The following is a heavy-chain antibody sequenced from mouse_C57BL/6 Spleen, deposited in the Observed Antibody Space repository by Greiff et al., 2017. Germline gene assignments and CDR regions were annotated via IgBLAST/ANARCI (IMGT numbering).Heavy chain of an antibody. Sequence: EVKLVESGGDLVKPGGSLKLSCAASGFTFSSYGMSWVRQTPDKRLEWVATISSGGSYTYYPDSVKGRFTISRDNAKNTLYLQMSSLKSEDTAMYYCARHHDADGYPYAMDYWGQGTSVTVSS. V-gene: IGHV5-6*01. CDR1: GFTFSSYG. J-gene: IGHJ4*01. D-gene: IGHD2-3*01. CDR2: ISSGGSYT. CDR3: ARHHDADGYPYAMDY.